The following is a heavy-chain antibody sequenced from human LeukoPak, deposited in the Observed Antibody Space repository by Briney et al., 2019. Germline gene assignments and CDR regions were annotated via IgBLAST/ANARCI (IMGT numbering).Heavy chain of an antibody. CDR1: GGSISSSNW. J-gene: IGHJ4*02. D-gene: IGHD6-19*01. V-gene: IGHV4-4*02. CDR3: ARDHQFSSGWYY. CDR2: IYRSGST. Sequence: PSGTLSLTCAVSGGSISSSNWWSWVRQPPGKGLEWIGEIYRSGSTNYNPSLKSRVTISVDKSKSQFSLKLSSVTAADTAVYYCARDHQFSSGWYYWGQGTLVTVSS.